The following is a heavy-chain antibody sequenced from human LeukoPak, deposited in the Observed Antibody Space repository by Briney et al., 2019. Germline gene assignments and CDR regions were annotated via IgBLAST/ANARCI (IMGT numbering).Heavy chain of an antibody. CDR1: GFTFDDYA. D-gene: IGHD3-10*01. CDR2: ISWNSGSI. Sequence: PGRSLRLSCAASGFTFDDYAVHWVRQAPGKGLEWVSGISWNSGSIGYADSVKGRFTISRDNAKNSPYLQMNSLRAEDTALYYCAKDYGSRGDYFDYWGQGTLVTVSS. J-gene: IGHJ4*02. CDR3: AKDYGSRGDYFDY. V-gene: IGHV3-9*01.